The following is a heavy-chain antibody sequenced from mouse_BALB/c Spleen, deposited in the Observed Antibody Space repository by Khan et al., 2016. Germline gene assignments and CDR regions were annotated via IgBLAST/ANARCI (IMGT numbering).Heavy chain of an antibody. V-gene: IGHV5-12*02. CDR2: ISNGGGST. CDR3: ARHKRYDGGYWYFDV. D-gene: IGHD2-14*01. CDR1: GFTFSDYY. J-gene: IGHJ1*01. Sequence: EVELVESGGGLVQPGGSLTLSCATSGFTFSDYYMYWVRQTPEKRLEWVAYISNGGGSTYYPDTVKGRFTISRDNAKNTLYLQMSRLKSGDTARYYCARHKRYDGGYWYFDVWGAGTTVTVSS.